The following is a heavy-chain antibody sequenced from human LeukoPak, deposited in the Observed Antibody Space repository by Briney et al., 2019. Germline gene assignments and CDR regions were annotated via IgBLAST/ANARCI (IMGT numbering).Heavy chain of an antibody. CDR3: AACYYGSFPPTNFDY. CDR2: IYTDGST. D-gene: IGHD3-10*01. Sequence: GGSLRLSCAASGFTVSTRYISWVRQAPGKGPEWVSFIYTDGSTFYADSVKGRFTISRDNSKNTVYLQMNSLRAEDTAVYYCAACYYGSFPPTNFDYWGQGTLVTVSS. CDR1: GFTVSTRY. J-gene: IGHJ4*02. V-gene: IGHV3-66*01.